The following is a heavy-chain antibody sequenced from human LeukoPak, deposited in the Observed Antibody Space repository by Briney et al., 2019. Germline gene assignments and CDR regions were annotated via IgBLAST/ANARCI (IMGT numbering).Heavy chain of an antibody. D-gene: IGHD2-2*01. V-gene: IGHV3-30*18. CDR2: ISYDGSNK. Sequence: GRSLRLSCAASGFTFSSYGMHWVRQAPGKGLEWVAVISYDGSNKYYADSVKGRFTISRDNSKNTLYLQMNSLRAEDTAVYYCAKGLRYCSSTSCYGGVNYFDYWGQGTLVTVSS. CDR1: GFTFSSYG. CDR3: AKGLRYCSSTSCYGGVNYFDY. J-gene: IGHJ4*02.